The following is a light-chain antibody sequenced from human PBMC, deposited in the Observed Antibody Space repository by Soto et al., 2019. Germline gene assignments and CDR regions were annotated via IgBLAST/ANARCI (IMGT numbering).Light chain of an antibody. CDR3: LSFDSSLSVV. V-gene: IGLV1-40*01. Sequence: QSVLTQPPSVSGAPGQRVTISCTGSSSNIGAGYDVHWYQQHPGRAPKLLISGNTNRPSGVPDRFSGSKSGTSASLAITGLQAEDEADYYCLSFDSSLSVVFGGGTKLTVL. CDR2: GNT. CDR1: SSNIGAGYD. J-gene: IGLJ2*01.